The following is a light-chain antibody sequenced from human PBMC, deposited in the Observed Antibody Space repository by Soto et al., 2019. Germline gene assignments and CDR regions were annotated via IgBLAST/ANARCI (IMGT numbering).Light chain of an antibody. CDR3: QQYYSYPRT. CDR1: QGISSY. CDR2: AAS. J-gene: IGKJ1*01. V-gene: IGKV1-8*01. Sequence: AIRMTQSPSSLSAPTGDRVTITCRASQGISSYLAWYQQKPGKAPKLLIYAASTLQSGVPSRFSGSGSGTDFTLTISCLQSEDFATYYCQQYYSYPRTFDQGTKVDIK.